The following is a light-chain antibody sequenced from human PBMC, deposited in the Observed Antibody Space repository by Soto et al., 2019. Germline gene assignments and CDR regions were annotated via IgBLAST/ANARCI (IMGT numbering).Light chain of an antibody. J-gene: IGKJ1*01. CDR1: QSIGRW. CDR3: QQYYSYWT. CDR2: DAS. Sequence: DIQMTQSPSTLSASVGDTVTVTCRASQSIGRWLAWYQQKPGKAPKLLIFDASTLENGVPARFSGSRSGPEFSLTISGLQPDDFATYYCQQYYSYWTFGQGTKVEIK. V-gene: IGKV1-5*01.